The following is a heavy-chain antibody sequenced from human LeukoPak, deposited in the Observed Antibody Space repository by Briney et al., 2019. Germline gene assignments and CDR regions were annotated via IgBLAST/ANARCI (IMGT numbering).Heavy chain of an antibody. CDR3: ARDSSGWDPLGDY. D-gene: IGHD6-19*01. V-gene: IGHV1-2*02. CDR1: GYTFTGYY. J-gene: IGHJ4*02. CDR2: INPNSGGT. Sequence: ASVKVSCKACGYTFTGYYMHWVRQAPGQGLEWMGWINPNSGGTNYAQKFQGRVTMTRDTSISTAYMELSRLRSDDTAVYYCARDSSGWDPLGDYWGQGTLVTVSS.